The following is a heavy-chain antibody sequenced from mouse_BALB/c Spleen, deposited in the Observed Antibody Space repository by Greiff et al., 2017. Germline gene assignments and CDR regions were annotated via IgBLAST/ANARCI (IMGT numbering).Heavy chain of an antibody. J-gene: IGHJ4*01. CDR3: NRGYGNYGDAMDY. Sequence: DVQLQESGAELVRSGASVKLSCTASGFNIKDYYMHWVKQRPEQGLEWIGWIDPENGDTEYAPKFQGKATMTADTSSNTAYLQLSSLTSEDTAVYYCNRGYGNYGDAMDYWGQGTSVTVSS. CDR2: IDPENGDT. D-gene: IGHD2-10*02. CDR1: GFNIKDYY. V-gene: IGHV14-4*02.